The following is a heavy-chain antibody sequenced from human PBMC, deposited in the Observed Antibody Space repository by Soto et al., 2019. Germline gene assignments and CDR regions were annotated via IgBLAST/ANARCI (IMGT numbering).Heavy chain of an antibody. Sequence: QVQLVQSEAEVKKPGSSVKVSCKASGGTFSSYAISWVRQAPGQGLEWMGGIIPISDTTNYAQKFQGRVTITADESTSTAYMELSSLRSEDTAVYYCARSQGSSTSLEIYYYYYYGMDVWGQRTTVTVSS. V-gene: IGHV1-69*01. CDR2: IIPISDTT. CDR1: GGTFSSYA. CDR3: ARSQGSSTSLEIYYYYYYGMDV. D-gene: IGHD2-2*01. J-gene: IGHJ6*02.